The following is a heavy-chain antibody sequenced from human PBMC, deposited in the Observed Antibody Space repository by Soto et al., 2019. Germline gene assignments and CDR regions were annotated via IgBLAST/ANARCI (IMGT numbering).Heavy chain of an antibody. CDR2: IYYSGST. V-gene: IGHV4-31*03. J-gene: IGHJ4*02. CDR3: ARVFSDYGDYPHFDY. Sequence: PSETLSLTCTVSGGSISSGGYYWSWIRQHPGKGLEWIGYIYYSGSTYYNPSLKSRVTISVDTSKNQFSLKLSSVTAAETAVYYCARVFSDYGDYPHFDYWGQGTLVTVSS. CDR1: GGSISSGGYY. D-gene: IGHD4-17*01.